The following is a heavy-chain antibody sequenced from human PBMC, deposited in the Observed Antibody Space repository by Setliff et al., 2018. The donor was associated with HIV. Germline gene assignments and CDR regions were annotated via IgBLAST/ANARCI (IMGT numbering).Heavy chain of an antibody. V-gene: IGHV3-21*01. J-gene: IGHJ3*02. CDR2: ISSSSSYM. CDR1: GFTVSSNY. Sequence: GGSLRLSCAASGFTVSSNYMSWVRQAPGKGLEWVSSISSSSSYMYYADSVKGRFTISRDNAKNSLYLQMSSLRAEDTAVYYCAREMGSTHQAFDIWGQGTMVTVSS. CDR3: AREMGSTHQAFDI. D-gene: IGHD2-15*01.